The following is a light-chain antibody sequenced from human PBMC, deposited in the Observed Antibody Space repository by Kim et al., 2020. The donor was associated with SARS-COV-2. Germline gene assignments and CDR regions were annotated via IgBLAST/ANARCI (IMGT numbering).Light chain of an antibody. V-gene: IGKV3-15*01. Sequence: VSPGERATLSCRASQTVSSNLAWYQQKPGQAPRLLIYGAFTRATGIPVRFTGSGSGTEFTLTISSLQSEDSAIYYCQQYANWHPYTFGQGTKLEI. CDR2: GAF. J-gene: IGKJ2*01. CDR3: QQYANWHPYT. CDR1: QTVSSN.